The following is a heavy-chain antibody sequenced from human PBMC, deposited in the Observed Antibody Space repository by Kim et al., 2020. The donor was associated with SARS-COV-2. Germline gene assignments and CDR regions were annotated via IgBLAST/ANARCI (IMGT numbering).Heavy chain of an antibody. J-gene: IGHJ4*02. CDR3: ARVAASSIDD. D-gene: IGHD2-15*01. CDR1: GLTVSSNF. CDR2: IHSDGRT. Sequence: GGSLRLSCAVSGLTVSSNFFSWVRQAPGKGLEWVAIIHSDGRTQYSDSVQGRFTLSRDTSKNSLFLQMNSLRDEDTAVFFCARVAASSIDDWGQGTLVTVSS. V-gene: IGHV3-66*01.